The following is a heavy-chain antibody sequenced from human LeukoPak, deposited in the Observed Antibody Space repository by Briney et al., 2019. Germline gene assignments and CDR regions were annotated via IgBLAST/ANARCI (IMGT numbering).Heavy chain of an antibody. Sequence: SETLSLTCTVSGGSISSGGYYWSWIRQHPGKGLEWIGYIYYSGSTYYNPSLKSRVTISVDTSKNQFSLKLSSVTAADTAVYYCARGFGEFLYWFNPWGQGTLVTVSS. J-gene: IGHJ5*02. CDR2: IYYSGST. D-gene: IGHD3-10*01. CDR1: GGSISSGGYY. V-gene: IGHV4-31*03. CDR3: ARGFGEFLYWFNP.